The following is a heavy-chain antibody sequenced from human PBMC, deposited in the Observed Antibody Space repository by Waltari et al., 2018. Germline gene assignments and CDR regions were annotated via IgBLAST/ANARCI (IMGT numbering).Heavy chain of an antibody. D-gene: IGHD6-13*01. CDR1: GGSFSGYY. Sequence: QVQLQQWGAGLLKPSETLSLTCAVYGGSFSGYYWSWIRQPPGKGLEWIGEINHSGSTNDNPSLKSRVTISVDTSKNQFSLKLSSVTAADTAVYYWARRIAAAGTVDYWGQGTLVTVSS. J-gene: IGHJ4*02. CDR2: INHSGST. V-gene: IGHV4-34*01. CDR3: ARRIAAAGTVDY.